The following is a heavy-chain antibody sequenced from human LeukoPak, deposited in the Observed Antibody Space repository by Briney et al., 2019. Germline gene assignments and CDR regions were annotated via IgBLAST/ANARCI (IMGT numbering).Heavy chain of an antibody. CDR3: ARGLRFGWYFDL. V-gene: IGHV4-4*07. CDR1: GGSMNSYY. J-gene: IGHJ2*01. Sequence: SETLSLTCTVSGGSMNSYYWSWIRQPAGQALEWIGRIYTGGSTKYNSSLKSRVTMSVDTSKNQFSLKLSSVTAADTAVYYCARGLRFGWYFDLWGRGTLVTVSS. CDR2: IYTGGST. D-gene: IGHD3-10*01.